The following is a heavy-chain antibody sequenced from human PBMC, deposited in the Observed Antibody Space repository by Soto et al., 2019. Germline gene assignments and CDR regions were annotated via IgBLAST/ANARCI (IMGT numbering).Heavy chain of an antibody. J-gene: IGHJ6*02. CDR2: INHSGST. Sequence: SETLSLTCAVYGGSLSGYYWSWIRQPPGKGLEWIGEINHSGSTNYNPSLKSRVTISVDTSKNQFSLKLSSMTAADTAVYCCARGVYCSSTSCYWGMDVWGQGTTVTVS. D-gene: IGHD2-2*01. CDR3: ARGVYCSSTSCYWGMDV. V-gene: IGHV4-34*01. CDR1: GGSLSGYY.